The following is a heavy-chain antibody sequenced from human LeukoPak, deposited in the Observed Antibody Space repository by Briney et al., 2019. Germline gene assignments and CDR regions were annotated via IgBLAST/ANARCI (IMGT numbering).Heavy chain of an antibody. CDR2: ISSSSSTI. V-gene: IGHV3-48*01. Sequence: GGSLRLSCAASGFSFSSFSMNWVRQAPGKGLEWVSYISSSSSTIYYADSVKGRFTISRDNAKNSLYLQMNSLRAEDTAVYYCASRKQWDMIDYWGQGTLVTVSS. CDR3: ASRKQWDMIDY. D-gene: IGHD2-15*01. CDR1: GFSFSSFS. J-gene: IGHJ4*02.